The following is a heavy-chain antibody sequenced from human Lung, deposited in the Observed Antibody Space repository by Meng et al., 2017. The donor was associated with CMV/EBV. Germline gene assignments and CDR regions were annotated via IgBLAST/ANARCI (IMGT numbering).Heavy chain of an antibody. V-gene: IGHV3-30*02. Sequence: GGSLRLSCVASGFTFSSYGMHWVRQAPGKGLEWVAYIRYDGSNEYYVDSVKGRFTISRDNSKNTLYLQMSSLRAEDTAVYYCAQGPPFDYWGQGTLVTFSS. CDR1: GFTFSSYG. J-gene: IGHJ4*02. CDR2: IRYDGSNE. CDR3: AQGPPFDY.